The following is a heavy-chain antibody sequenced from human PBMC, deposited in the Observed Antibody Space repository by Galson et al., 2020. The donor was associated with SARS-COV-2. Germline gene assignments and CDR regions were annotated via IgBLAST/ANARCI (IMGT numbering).Heavy chain of an antibody. D-gene: IGHD5-12*01. Sequence: SETLSLTCTVSGGSISSYYWSWIRQPPGKGLEWIGYIYYSGSTNYNPSLKSRVTISVDTSKNQFSLKLSSVTAADTAVYYCARGVDIVATMESYYFDYWGQGTLVTVSS. CDR2: IYYSGST. CDR1: GGSISSYY. V-gene: IGHV4-59*01. CDR3: ARGVDIVATMESYYFDY. J-gene: IGHJ4*02.